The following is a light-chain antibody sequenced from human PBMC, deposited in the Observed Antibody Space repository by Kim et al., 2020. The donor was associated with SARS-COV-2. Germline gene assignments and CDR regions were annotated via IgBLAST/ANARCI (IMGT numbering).Light chain of an antibody. V-gene: IGKV3-15*01. CDR2: GAS. CDR3: QQYNNWPEGT. Sequence: SPGKRATLSCTASQSVSSNLAWYQQKPGQAPRLLIYGASTRATGISARFSGSGSGTEFTLTISSLQSEDFAVYYCQQYNNWPEGTFGQGTKVDIK. CDR1: QSVSSN. J-gene: IGKJ1*01.